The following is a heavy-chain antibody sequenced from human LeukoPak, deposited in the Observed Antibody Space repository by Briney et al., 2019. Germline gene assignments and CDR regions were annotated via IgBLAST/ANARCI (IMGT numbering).Heavy chain of an antibody. Sequence: GGSLRLSCAASGFTFSNYAMNWVRQAPGRGLEWVSAISGSGGSTYYADSVKGRFTISRDNSKNTLYLQMDSLRAEDTAVYYCAKKEDYYDSSGYYHPRDYWGQGTLVTVSS. CDR2: ISGSGGST. J-gene: IGHJ4*02. D-gene: IGHD3-22*01. CDR1: GFTFSNYA. CDR3: AKKEDYYDSSGYYHPRDY. V-gene: IGHV3-23*01.